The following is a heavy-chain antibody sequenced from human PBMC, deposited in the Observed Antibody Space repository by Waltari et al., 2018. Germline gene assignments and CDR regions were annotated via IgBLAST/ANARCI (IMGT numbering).Heavy chain of an antibody. CDR2: IRSSSDTI. CDR1: GFTFSSYS. D-gene: IGHD6-6*01. V-gene: IGHV3-48*04. Sequence: EVQLVESGGGLVQPGGSLRLSCAASGFTFSSYSMNWVRQAPGKGLEWISDIRSSSDTIYYADSVKGRFTISRDNAKNSLYLQMNSLRVEDTAVYYCARGEYSLTYWGQGTLVTVPS. CDR3: ARGEYSLTY. J-gene: IGHJ4*02.